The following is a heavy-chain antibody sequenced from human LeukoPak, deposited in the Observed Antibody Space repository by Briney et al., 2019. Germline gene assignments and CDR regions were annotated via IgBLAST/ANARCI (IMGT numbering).Heavy chain of an antibody. J-gene: IGHJ4*02. CDR1: GFSFSDYY. D-gene: IGHD6-25*01. Sequence: GGSLRLSCAASGFSFSDYYMNWVRQAPGKGLEWVSYSSSSGSSTYYADSVKGRFTISRDYAKNAPFLQMNSLRAEDTAVYYCTAAPNTTPGSLGHWGQGTLVTVSS. CDR3: TAAPNTTPGSLGH. V-gene: IGHV3-11*01. CDR2: SSSSGSST.